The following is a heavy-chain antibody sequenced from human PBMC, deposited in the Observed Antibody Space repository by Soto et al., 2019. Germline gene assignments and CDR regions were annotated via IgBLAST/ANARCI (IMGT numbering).Heavy chain of an antibody. CDR2: IYPGDSDT. V-gene: IGHV5-51*01. Sequence: GSLKISCKGSGYSFAGYWIGWVRQMPGKGLDWMGVIYPGDSDTRYSPSFHGQVTISADKSISTAYLQWSSLKASDTAMYFCARLPGDRGVFHAIIVWGEATAVADSS. D-gene: IGHD3-10*01. CDR1: GYSFAGYW. CDR3: ARLPGDRGVFHAIIV. J-gene: IGHJ6*04.